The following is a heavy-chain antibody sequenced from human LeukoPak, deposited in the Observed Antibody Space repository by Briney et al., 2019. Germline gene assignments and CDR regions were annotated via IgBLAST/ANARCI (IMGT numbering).Heavy chain of an antibody. CDR3: ARHCSSTSCYLHDAFDI. V-gene: IGHV1-18*01. CDR2: ISAYNGNT. CDR1: GYTFTSYG. D-gene: IGHD2-2*01. Sequence: ASVKVSCKASGYTFTSYGISWVRQASGQGLERMGWISAYNGNTNYAQKLQGRVTMTTDTSTSTAYMELRSLRSDDTAVYYCARHCSSTSCYLHDAFDIWGQGTMVTVSS. J-gene: IGHJ3*02.